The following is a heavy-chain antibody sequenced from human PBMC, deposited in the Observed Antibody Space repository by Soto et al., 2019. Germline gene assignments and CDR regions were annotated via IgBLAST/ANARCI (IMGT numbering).Heavy chain of an antibody. CDR2: ISGSGGST. Sequence: GGSLRLSCAASGFTFSSYAMSWVRQAQGKGLEWVSAISGSGGSTYYEDSVKGRFTISRDNSKNTLYLQMNSLRAEDTAVYYCAKGIAVAGRSRNNYFDYWGQGTLVTVSS. V-gene: IGHV3-23*01. CDR3: AKGIAVAGRSRNNYFDY. CDR1: GFTFSSYA. J-gene: IGHJ4*02. D-gene: IGHD6-19*01.